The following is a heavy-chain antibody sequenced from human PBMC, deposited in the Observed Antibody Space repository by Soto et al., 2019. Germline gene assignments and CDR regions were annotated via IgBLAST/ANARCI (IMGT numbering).Heavy chain of an antibody. V-gene: IGHV1-18*01. J-gene: IGHJ6*02. CDR3: ARDWHRPYYYYGIDV. Sequence: QVQLVQSGTEVKKPGASGTVSCKASGNSFTRYAISWVRQAPGQGLGGMGWISGYNGTTKCAQKLQVRVSMTTDTSTRTIYRELRRLGSDATTVYSCARDWHRPYYYYGIDVGGQATTVTVSS. CDR2: ISGYNGTT. CDR1: GNSFTRYA.